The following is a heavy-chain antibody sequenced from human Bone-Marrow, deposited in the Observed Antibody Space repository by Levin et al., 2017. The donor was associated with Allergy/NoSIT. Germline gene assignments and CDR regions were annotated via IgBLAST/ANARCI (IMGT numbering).Heavy chain of an antibody. V-gene: IGHV3-30*18. CDR3: AKEGHYDLLTGQTYAFDI. Sequence: GGSLRLSCAASGFTFSSYGMHWVRQAPGKGLEWVAVVSSGGRVTYYADSVKGRFTISRDNSKNTLCLQMSSLRAEDTAVYYCAKEGHYDLLTGQTYAFDIWGQGQWSPSL. CDR2: VSSGGRVT. CDR1: GFTFSSYG. D-gene: IGHD3-9*01. J-gene: IGHJ3*02.